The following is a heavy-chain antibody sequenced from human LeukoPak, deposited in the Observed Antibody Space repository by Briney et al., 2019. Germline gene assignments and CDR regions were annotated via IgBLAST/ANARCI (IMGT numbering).Heavy chain of an antibody. Sequence: SVKVSCKASGGTFSSYAISWVRQAPGQGLEWMGGIIPIFGTANYAQKFQGRVTITADESTSTAYMELSSLGSEDTAVYYCARGSYDLTHFQHWGQGTLVTVSS. CDR2: IIPIFGTA. CDR1: GGTFSSYA. D-gene: IGHD5-12*01. V-gene: IGHV1-69*13. J-gene: IGHJ1*01. CDR3: ARGSYDLTHFQH.